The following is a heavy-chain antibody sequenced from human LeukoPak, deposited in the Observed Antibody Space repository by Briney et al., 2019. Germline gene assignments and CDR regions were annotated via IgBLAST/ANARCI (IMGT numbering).Heavy chain of an antibody. V-gene: IGHV3-23*01. CDR1: GFTFSSYA. Sequence: GGSLRLSCTASGFTFSSYAMSWVRQAPGKGLGWVSAIRESGGSTHYADSVKGRFTISRDNSKNTLYLQMNSLRAEDTAVYYCAKTKPYGTTWYGGIDWGQGALVTVSS. J-gene: IGHJ4*02. CDR2: IRESGGST. CDR3: AKTKPYGTTWYGGID. D-gene: IGHD6-13*01.